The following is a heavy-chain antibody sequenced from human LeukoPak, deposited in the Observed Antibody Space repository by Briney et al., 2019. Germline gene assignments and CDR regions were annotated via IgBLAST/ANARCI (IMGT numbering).Heavy chain of an antibody. V-gene: IGHV3-66*04. CDR1: GFTVSSND. D-gene: IGHD6-6*01. J-gene: IGHJ4*02. Sequence: GGSLRLSCAASGFTVSSNDMGWVRQVPGKGLEWVSVIYSGGSTHYTDSVKGRFSISGDNSKNTVSLQMNSLRAEDTAVYYCARRTVPGRPGYWGQGTLVTVSS. CDR2: IYSGGST. CDR3: ARRTVPGRPGY.